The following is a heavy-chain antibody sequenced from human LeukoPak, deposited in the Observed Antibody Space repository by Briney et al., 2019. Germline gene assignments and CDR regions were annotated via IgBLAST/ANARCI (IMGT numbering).Heavy chain of an antibody. V-gene: IGHV4-61*02. CDR2: TYTSGST. CDR3: ARDSSLSGWFDP. CDR1: GGSISSCSYY. J-gene: IGHJ5*02. D-gene: IGHD3-10*01. Sequence: SETLSLTCTVSGGSISSCSYYWSWIRQPPEKGLGWVGRTYTSGSTTYNPSLESRVTISLDTSKDQFSLKLSSVTAADTAVYYCARDSSLSGWFDPWGQGTLVTVSS.